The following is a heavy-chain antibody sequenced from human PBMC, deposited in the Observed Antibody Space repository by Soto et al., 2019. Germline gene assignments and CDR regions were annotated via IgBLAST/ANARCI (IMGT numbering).Heavy chain of an antibody. J-gene: IGHJ6*03. V-gene: IGHV1-8*01. CDR3: ARGPMVRGVHYYYYYMDV. CDR1: GYTFTSYD. Sequence: GASVKVSCKASGYTFTSYDMNWVRQATGQGLEWMGWMNPNSGSTGYAQKFQGRVTMTRNTSISTAYMELSSLRSEDTAVYYCARGPMVRGVHYYYYYMDVWGKGTTVTVSS. D-gene: IGHD3-10*01. CDR2: MNPNSGST.